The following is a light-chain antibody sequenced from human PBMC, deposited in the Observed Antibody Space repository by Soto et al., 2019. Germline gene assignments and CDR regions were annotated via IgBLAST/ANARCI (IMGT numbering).Light chain of an antibody. Sequence: IVMTQSPATLSVSPGEGATLSCRASQSISSKLAWYQQKPGQAPRLLIYSASTRATGVPARFSGSGSGTEFTLTISSLQSEDLAFYYCQHYNDWRWTFGQGTKVEIK. CDR2: SAS. CDR3: QHYNDWRWT. V-gene: IGKV3-15*01. CDR1: QSISSK. J-gene: IGKJ1*01.